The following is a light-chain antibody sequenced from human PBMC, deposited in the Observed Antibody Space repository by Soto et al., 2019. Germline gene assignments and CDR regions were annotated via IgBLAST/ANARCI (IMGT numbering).Light chain of an antibody. V-gene: IGKV3-11*01. J-gene: IGKJ5*01. Sequence: EVVLTQSPAPLSLSPGERANLSCRASQSVSSYLAWYQQNRGQAPRLLIDDASNRATGIPARFSGSGSGTDFTLTISSREPEDFAVYDCQQRSNWPITFGQGTRLEN. CDR3: QQRSNWPIT. CDR2: DAS. CDR1: QSVSSY.